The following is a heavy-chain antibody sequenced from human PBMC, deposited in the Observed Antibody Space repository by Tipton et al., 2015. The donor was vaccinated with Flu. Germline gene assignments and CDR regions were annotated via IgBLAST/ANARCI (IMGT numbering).Heavy chain of an antibody. CDR2: ISSSSSKR. J-gene: IGHJ4*02. V-gene: IGHV3-11*03. CDR1: GFTFADYA. D-gene: IGHD2-21*01. Sequence: SLRLSCTTAGFTFADYALSWFRQAPGRGLEWVSYISSSSSKREYADSLKGRFTISRDNAKNSLFLQMNSLRAEDTAVYYCARQLGGGDCYWGQGTLVTVSS. CDR3: ARQLGGGDCY.